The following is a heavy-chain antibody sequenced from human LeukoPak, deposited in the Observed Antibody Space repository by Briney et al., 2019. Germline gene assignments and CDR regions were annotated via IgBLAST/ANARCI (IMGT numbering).Heavy chain of an antibody. V-gene: IGHV3-23*01. CDR3: ARGPSAWDY. CDR2: IGTGDST. CDR1: GFSCSTYA. Sequence: PGGSLRLSCAASGFSCSTYAISWVRQAPGKGQEWVSSIGTGDSTFYANSVKGRFTISRDNSKNTLYLQMNSLRAEDRAIYYCARGPSAWDYWGQGTLVTASS. J-gene: IGHJ4*02.